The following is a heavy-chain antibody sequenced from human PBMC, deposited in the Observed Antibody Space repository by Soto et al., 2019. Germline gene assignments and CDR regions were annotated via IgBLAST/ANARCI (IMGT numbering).Heavy chain of an antibody. CDR3: AKVTNAYEIKF. CDR1: GFIFSGYA. D-gene: IGHD3-9*01. J-gene: IGHJ4*02. CDR2: ISYDGNTQ. Sequence: QVQLVESGGGVVQPGGSLRLSCAASGFIFSGYAMHWVRQAPGKGLEWVAVISYDGNTQYYADSVKGRFTVSRDNSNNILYVEMNNLRDEDTAMYYCAKVTNAYEIKFWGQGTLVTVSP. V-gene: IGHV3-30-3*01.